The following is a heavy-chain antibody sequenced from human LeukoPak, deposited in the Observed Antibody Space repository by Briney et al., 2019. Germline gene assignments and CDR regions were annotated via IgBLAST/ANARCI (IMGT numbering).Heavy chain of an antibody. CDR2: IYYSGST. J-gene: IGHJ4*02. Sequence: SETLSLTCTVSGGSISSYYWSWIRQPPGKGLEWIGHIYYSGSTNYNPSLKSRVTISVDTSKNQFSLKLSSVTAADTAVYYCARTRNTRTKINFDYWGQGTLVTVSS. D-gene: IGHD1/OR15-1a*01. CDR1: GGSISSYY. V-gene: IGHV4-59*12. CDR3: ARTRNTRTKINFDY.